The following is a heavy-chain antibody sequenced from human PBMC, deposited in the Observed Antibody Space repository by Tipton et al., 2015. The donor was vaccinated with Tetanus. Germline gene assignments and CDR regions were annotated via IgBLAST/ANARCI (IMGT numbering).Heavy chain of an antibody. CDR3: ARWGDGSARASLYAFDI. J-gene: IGHJ3*02. CDR1: GASISRYY. D-gene: IGHD3-10*01. Sequence: TLSLTCSVSGASISRYYWNWIRQVPGKGLEWIGYTHHRGNPNYNPSLSGRVTTSVDTSKNQFSLKTSSVTAADTAVYYCARWGDGSARASLYAFDIWGQGPMVSVSS. CDR2: THHRGNP. V-gene: IGHV4-59*01.